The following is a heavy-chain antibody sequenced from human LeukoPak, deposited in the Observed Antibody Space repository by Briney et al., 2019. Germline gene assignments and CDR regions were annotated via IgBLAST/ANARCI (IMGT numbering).Heavy chain of an antibody. D-gene: IGHD6-19*01. J-gene: IGHJ4*02. Sequence: GSLRLSCAASGFTFSDYWMHWVRQVPGKGLVWVSLINTDGRRTSYAESVEGRFTISRDNSKNTVYLQMNSLIAEDTAVYFCARVRGQRGYGSGYFDYWGQGTLVTVSS. CDR1: GFTFSDYW. V-gene: IGHV3-74*01. CDR3: ARVRGQRGYGSGYFDY. CDR2: INTDGRRT.